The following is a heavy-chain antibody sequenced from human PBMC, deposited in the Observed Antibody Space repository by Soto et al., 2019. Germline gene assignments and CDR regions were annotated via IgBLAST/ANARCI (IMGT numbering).Heavy chain of an antibody. J-gene: IGHJ4*02. CDR3: TTGSTSTKNY. CDR2: IKSKTDGGTT. V-gene: IGHV3-15*01. D-gene: IGHD6-6*01. Sequence: PGGSLRLSCAASGFTFSTYAMNWVRQAPGKGLEWVGRIKSKTDGGTTDYTAPVKGRLTISRDDSKNTLYLQMNSLKIEDTAVYYCTTGSTSTKNYWGQGTMVTVSS. CDR1: GFTFSTYA.